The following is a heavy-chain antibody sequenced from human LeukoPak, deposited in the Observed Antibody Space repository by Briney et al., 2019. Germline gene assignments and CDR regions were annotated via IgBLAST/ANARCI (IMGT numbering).Heavy chain of an antibody. V-gene: IGHV4-59*01. D-gene: IGHD6-13*01. CDR1: GGSISSYY. J-gene: IGHJ5*02. CDR2: IYYSGST. CDR3: ARDGQPGWFDP. Sequence: SETLSLTCTVSGGSISSYYWSWIRQPPGKGLEWIGYIYYSGSTNYNPSLKSRVTISVDTSKNQFSLKLSSVTAADTAVYYCARDGQPGWFDPWGQGTLVTVSS.